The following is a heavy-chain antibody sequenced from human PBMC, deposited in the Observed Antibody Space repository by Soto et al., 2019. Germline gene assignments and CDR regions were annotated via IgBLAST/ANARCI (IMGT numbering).Heavy chain of an antibody. CDR1: GGSISSGDYY. V-gene: IGHV4-39*07. J-gene: IGHJ4*02. D-gene: IGHD2-8*02. Sequence: PSETLSVTCTVSGGSISSGDYYWSWIRQPPGTGLEWIGEINHSGSTNYNPSLKSRVTISVDTSKNQFSLKLTSVTAADTAVYYCARDKITGLFDYWGQGTLVTVSS. CDR2: INHSGST. CDR3: ARDKITGLFDY.